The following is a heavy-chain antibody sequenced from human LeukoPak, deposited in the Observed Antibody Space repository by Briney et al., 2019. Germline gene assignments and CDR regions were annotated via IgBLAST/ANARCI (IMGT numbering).Heavy chain of an antibody. CDR3: ARAPYYDFWSGYSKYYFDY. Sequence: ASVKVSCKASGYTFTSYGISWVRQAPGQGLEWMGWISACNGNTNYAQKLQGRVTMTTDTSTSTAYMELRSLRSDDTAVYYCARAPYYDFWSGYSKYYFDYWGQGTLVTVSS. CDR2: ISACNGNT. V-gene: IGHV1-18*01. CDR1: GYTFTSYG. J-gene: IGHJ4*02. D-gene: IGHD3-3*01.